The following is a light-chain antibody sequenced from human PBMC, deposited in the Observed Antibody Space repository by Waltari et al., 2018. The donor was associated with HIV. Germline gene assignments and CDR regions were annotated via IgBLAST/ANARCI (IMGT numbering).Light chain of an antibody. CDR2: VTS. CDR1: QGISSW. J-gene: IGKJ2*01. V-gene: IGKV1-12*01. CDR3: QQVNNFPHT. Sequence: DIQMTQSPSSVSASVGDRVTITCRASQGISSWLAWYQQKPGKGPKLLIYVTSILQSVVSSRFSGSGSGTDFTLTISSLQPEDSATYYCQQVNNFPHTFGQGTKLEIK.